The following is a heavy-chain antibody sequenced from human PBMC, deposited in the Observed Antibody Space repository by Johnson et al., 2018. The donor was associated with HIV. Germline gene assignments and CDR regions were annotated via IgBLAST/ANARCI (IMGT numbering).Heavy chain of an antibody. D-gene: IGHD6-13*01. CDR2: IKSKTDGGTT. CDR1: GFTFTNAW. J-gene: IGHJ3*02. CDR3: AKAVAGGCDAFDI. V-gene: IGHV3-15*01. Sequence: VQLVESGGGLVKPGGSLRLSCAASGFTFTNAWMSWLRQAPGKGLEWIGRIKSKTDGGTTDYAAPVKGRFTISRDDSKNTLYLQMHSLRAEDTAVYYCAKAVAGGCDAFDIWGQGTMVTVSS.